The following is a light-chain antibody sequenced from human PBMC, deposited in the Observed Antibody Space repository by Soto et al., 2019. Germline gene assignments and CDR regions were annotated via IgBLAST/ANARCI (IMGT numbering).Light chain of an antibody. CDR3: QHYGSSPRT. CDR1: QSVSSDY. J-gene: IGKJ1*01. Sequence: EIVLTQSPGTLSLSPGERATLSCRASQSVSSDYLAWYQLKPGQAPRLLIYGASSRDTGIPDRFSGSGSGTDFTLTISRLDPEDFAVYFCQHYGSSPRTFGQGTKVEIK. V-gene: IGKV3-20*01. CDR2: GAS.